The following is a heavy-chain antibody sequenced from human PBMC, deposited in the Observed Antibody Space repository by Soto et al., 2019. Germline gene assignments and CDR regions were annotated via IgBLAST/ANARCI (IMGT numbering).Heavy chain of an antibody. D-gene: IGHD2-21*02. CDR2: INPNSGVT. Sequence: QVQLVQSGAEVKKPGASVKVSCKASGYTFTGYHMHWVRQAPGQGLEWMGWINPNSGVTIYAHKFQGRVIMTRETPITTAYMELSRLTSDDTAVYYCARRFGLLVTPIHGYWGQGTLVTVSS. CDR3: ARRFGLLVTPIHGY. J-gene: IGHJ4*02. CDR1: GYTFTGYH. V-gene: IGHV1-2*07.